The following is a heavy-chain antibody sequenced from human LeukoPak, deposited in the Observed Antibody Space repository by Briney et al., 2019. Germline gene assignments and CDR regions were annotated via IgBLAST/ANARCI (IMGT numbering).Heavy chain of an antibody. CDR1: GGSFSGYY. V-gene: IGHV4-34*01. CDR3: ARASTGAANYYGMDV. Sequence: PSETLSLTCAVYGGSFSGYYWSWIRQPPGKGLEWIGEINHSGSTNYNPSLKSRVTISVDTSKNQFSLKLSSVTAADTAVYYCARASTGAANYYGMDVWGQGTTVTVSS. D-gene: IGHD7-27*01. J-gene: IGHJ6*02. CDR2: INHSGST.